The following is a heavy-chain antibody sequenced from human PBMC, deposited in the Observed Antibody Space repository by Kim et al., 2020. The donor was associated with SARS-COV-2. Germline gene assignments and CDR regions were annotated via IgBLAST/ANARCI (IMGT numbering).Heavy chain of an antibody. J-gene: IGHJ4*02. Sequence: GGSLRLSCAASGFTFSGYRMTWYRQAPGRGLEWVANMNQDGSGKYYVDSVKGRFTISRDNAKNSLYLQMNSLRAEDTAVYYCARDDREATSDCWGQGTQVIVAS. CDR2: MNQDGSGK. V-gene: IGHV3-7*01. D-gene: IGHD5-12*01. CDR1: GFTFSGYR. CDR3: ARDDREATSDC.